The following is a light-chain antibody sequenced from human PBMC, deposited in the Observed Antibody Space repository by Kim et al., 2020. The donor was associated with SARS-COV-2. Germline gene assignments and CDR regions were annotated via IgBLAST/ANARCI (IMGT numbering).Light chain of an antibody. Sequence: QRVTISCAGSSSNIGAGYDVHWYHHLPGTAPKLLIYGNSNRPSGVPDRFSGSRSDTSASLAITGLQPEDEADYYCQSYDSSLSGPLFGVGTQLTVL. CDR1: SSNIGAGYD. V-gene: IGLV1-40*01. CDR2: GNS. CDR3: QSYDSSLSGPL. J-gene: IGLJ2*01.